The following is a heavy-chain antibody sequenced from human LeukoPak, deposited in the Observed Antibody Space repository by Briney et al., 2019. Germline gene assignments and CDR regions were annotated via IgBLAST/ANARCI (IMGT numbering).Heavy chain of an antibody. CDR1: GGSFSGYY. Sequence: SETLSLTCAVYGGSFSGYYWSWIRQPPGKGLEWIGEINHSGSTNYNPSLKSRVTMSVDTSKNQFSLKLSSVTAADTAVYYCARAGRYSSGPTLWGQGTLVTVSS. D-gene: IGHD6-19*01. J-gene: IGHJ4*02. CDR2: INHSGST. V-gene: IGHV4-34*01. CDR3: ARAGRYSSGPTL.